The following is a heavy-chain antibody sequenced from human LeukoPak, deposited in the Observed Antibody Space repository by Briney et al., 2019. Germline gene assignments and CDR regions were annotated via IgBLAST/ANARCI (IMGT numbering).Heavy chain of an antibody. J-gene: IGHJ4*02. CDR3: ARHPPDIVGATALPPSCFDY. Sequence: SDALSLTCTVSGGSLSSSSYYWGWIRHPPGKGLEWIGSIYYSGSTYYNPSLKSRVTISVDTYKIQFSLKLSSVTAADTAVYYCARHPPDIVGATALPPSCFDYWGQGTLVTVSS. V-gene: IGHV4-39*01. CDR2: IYYSGST. D-gene: IGHD1-26*01. CDR1: GGSLSSSSYY.